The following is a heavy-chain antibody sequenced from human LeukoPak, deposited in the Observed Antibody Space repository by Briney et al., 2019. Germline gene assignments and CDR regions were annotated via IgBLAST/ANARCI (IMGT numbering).Heavy chain of an antibody. CDR3: ARRMATIAGSNPFDY. J-gene: IGHJ4*02. CDR1: GGSISSYY. V-gene: IGHV4-59*12. D-gene: IGHD5-24*01. CDR2: IYYSGST. Sequence: SETLSLTCTVSGGSISSYYWSWLRQPPGKGLEWIGYIYYSGSTNYNPSLKSRVTISVDTSKNQFSLKLSSVTAADTAVYYCARRMATIAGSNPFDYWGQGTLVTVSS.